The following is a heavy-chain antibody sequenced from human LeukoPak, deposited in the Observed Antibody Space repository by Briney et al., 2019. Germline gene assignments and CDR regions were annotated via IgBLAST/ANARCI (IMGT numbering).Heavy chain of an antibody. J-gene: IGHJ3*02. CDR2: TYYTSKWYN. Sequence: SQTLSLTCALSGDSVSSNIVAWNWIRQSPSRGLEWLGRTYYTSKWYNDYATTVKSRMTLNADTAKNQVSLQLNSVTPEDTAVYYCAREIRNSFDIWGQGTVVIVSS. V-gene: IGHV6-1*01. CDR1: GDSVSSNIVA. D-gene: IGHD2/OR15-2a*01. CDR3: AREIRNSFDI.